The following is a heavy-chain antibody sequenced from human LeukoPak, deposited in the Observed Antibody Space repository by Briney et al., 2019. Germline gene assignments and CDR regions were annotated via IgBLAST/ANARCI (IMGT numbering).Heavy chain of an antibody. V-gene: IGHV3-21*01. CDR2: ISSSSKYI. J-gene: IGHJ4*02. CDR1: GFTFSTFS. D-gene: IGHD2-15*01. Sequence: GGSLRLSCAASGFTFSTFSMNWVRQAPGKGLEWVSSISSSSKYIFYADSVKGRFTISRDNSKNTLYLQMNSLRAEDTAVYYCAKDRCSGGSCYYFDYWGQGTLVTVSS. CDR3: AKDRCSGGSCYYFDY.